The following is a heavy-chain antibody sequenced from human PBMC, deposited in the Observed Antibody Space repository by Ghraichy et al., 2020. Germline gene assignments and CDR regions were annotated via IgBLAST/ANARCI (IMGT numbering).Heavy chain of an antibody. CDR2: IKEDGSDK. CDR1: GFTIRNNW. J-gene: IGHJ4*02. Sequence: GGSLRLSCAASGFTIRNNWMSWVRQAPGKGLEWVASIKEDGSDKRYVDFVKGRFTISRDNVKNSVSLQMNSLRAEDTAVYYCASLDSHSGNSGWGQGTLVTVSS. CDR3: ASLDSHSGNSG. V-gene: IGHV3-7*03. D-gene: IGHD1-26*01.